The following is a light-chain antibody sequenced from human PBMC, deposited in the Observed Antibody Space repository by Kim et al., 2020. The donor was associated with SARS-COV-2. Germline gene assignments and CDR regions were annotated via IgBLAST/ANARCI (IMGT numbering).Light chain of an antibody. CDR3: QQYSTYSYS. CDR2: DAT. V-gene: IGKV1-5*01. Sequence: SASRDDRVSVTCRARQSVDRWLAWYQQRPGKAPKLLSYDATDLESGVPSRFSGRGSGTEFTLTITSLQPDDFGTYYCQQYSTYSYSLGQGTKLEI. CDR1: QSVDRW. J-gene: IGKJ2*03.